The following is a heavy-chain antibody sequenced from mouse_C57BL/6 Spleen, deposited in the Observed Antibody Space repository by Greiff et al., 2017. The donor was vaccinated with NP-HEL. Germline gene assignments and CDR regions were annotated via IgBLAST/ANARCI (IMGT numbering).Heavy chain of an antibody. CDR2: IWTGGGT. D-gene: IGHD1-1*01. Sequence: VQLKESGPGLVAPSQSLSIPCTVSGFSLTSYAISWVRQPPGKGLEWLGVIWTGGGTTYNSALKSRLSISKDNSKSQVFLKMNSLQTDDTARYDCARVSHYDGSSYDWYFDVWGTGTTVTVSA. J-gene: IGHJ1*03. CDR1: GFSLTSYA. CDR3: ARVSHYDGSSYDWYFDV. V-gene: IGHV2-9-1*01.